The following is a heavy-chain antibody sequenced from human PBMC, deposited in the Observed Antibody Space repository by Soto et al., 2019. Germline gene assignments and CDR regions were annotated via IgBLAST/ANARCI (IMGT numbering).Heavy chain of an antibody. CDR3: ARERRTVVMLGMNRTDAFDI. J-gene: IGHJ3*02. Sequence: SETLSLTCTVSGVSFSSGDYYWSWIRQPPGKGLEWIGYIYYSGSTNYNPSLKSRVTISVDTSKNQFSLKLSSVTAADTAVYYCARERRTVVMLGMNRTDAFDIWGQGTMVTVSS. CDR2: IYYSGST. CDR1: GVSFSSGDYY. V-gene: IGHV4-30-4*01. D-gene: IGHD2-15*01.